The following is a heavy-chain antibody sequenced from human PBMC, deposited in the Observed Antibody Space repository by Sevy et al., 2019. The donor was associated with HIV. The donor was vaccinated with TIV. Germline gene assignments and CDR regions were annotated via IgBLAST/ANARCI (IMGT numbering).Heavy chain of an antibody. Sequence: GGSLRLSCAASGFTFSSYAMSWVRQAPGKGLEWVSAISGSGGSTYYADSVKGRFTISRDNSKNTLYLQMNSLRAEDTAVYYCAIHLSYGDAQLVYWGQGTLVTDSS. CDR1: GFTFSSYA. CDR2: ISGSGGST. CDR3: AIHLSYGDAQLVY. D-gene: IGHD4-17*01. J-gene: IGHJ4*02. V-gene: IGHV3-23*01.